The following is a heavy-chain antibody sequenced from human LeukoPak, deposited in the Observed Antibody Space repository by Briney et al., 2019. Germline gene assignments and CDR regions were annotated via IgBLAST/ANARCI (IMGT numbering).Heavy chain of an antibody. J-gene: IGHJ4*02. V-gene: IGHV4-4*09. D-gene: IGHD1-26*01. CDR1: GGSISSYY. Sequence: SETLSLTCTVSGGSISSYYWSWIRQPPGKGLEWIGYIYTSGSTNYNPSLKSRVTISVDTSKNQFSLKLSSVTAADTAVYYCARDGRRWELPRFDYWGQGTLVTVSS. CDR2: IYTSGST. CDR3: ARDGRRWELPRFDY.